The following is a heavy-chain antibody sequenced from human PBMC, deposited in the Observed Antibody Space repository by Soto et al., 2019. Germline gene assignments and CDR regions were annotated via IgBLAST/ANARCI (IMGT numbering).Heavy chain of an antibody. CDR3: ARHAPTVTTKSYYYYGIEV. CDR1: GYTFTSYA. Sequence: ASVKVSCKASGYTFTSYAMHWVRQAPGQRLEWMGWINAGNGNTKYSQKFQGRVTITRDTSASTAYMELSSLRSEDTAVYYCARHAPTVTTKSYYYYGIEVWGRGTTVAVSS. D-gene: IGHD4-17*01. J-gene: IGHJ6*02. CDR2: INAGNGNT. V-gene: IGHV1-3*01.